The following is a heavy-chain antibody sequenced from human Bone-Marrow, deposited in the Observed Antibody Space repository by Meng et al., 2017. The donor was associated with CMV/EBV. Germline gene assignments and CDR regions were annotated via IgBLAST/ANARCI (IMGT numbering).Heavy chain of an antibody. V-gene: IGHV3-7*01. CDR3: ARDVGYYYGSGSWGPFDP. CDR2: IKQDGSEK. J-gene: IGHJ5*02. Sequence: GESLKISCAASGFTFSSYWMSWVRQAPGKGLEWVANIKQDGSEKYYVDSVKGRFTISRDNAKNSLYLQMNSLRAEDTAVYYCARDVGYYYGSGSWGPFDPWGQGTLVTFYS. CDR1: GFTFSSYW. D-gene: IGHD3-10*01.